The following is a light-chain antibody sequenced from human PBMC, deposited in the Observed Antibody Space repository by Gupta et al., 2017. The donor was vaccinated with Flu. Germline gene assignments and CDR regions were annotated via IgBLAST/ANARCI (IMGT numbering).Light chain of an antibody. Sequence: GSRTNIGENFVYWYQQVPGTAPKLLIYRNSQRPSGVPDRFSASKSDTSASLAISGLRSEDEADYYCAAWDDSRSVLFGGGTKLTVL. CDR3: AAWDDSRSVL. V-gene: IGLV1-47*01. J-gene: IGLJ2*01. CDR1: RTNIGENF. CDR2: RNS.